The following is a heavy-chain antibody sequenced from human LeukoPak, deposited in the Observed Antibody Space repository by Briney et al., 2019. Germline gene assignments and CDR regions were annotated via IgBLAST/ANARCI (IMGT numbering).Heavy chain of an antibody. Sequence: SETLSLTCTVSGGSISSDTCYWSWIRQPPGKGLEWIGYIYYSGSTNYNPSLKSRVTISVDTSKNQFSLKLSSVTAADTAVYYCARGEYSSSWYYFDYWGQGTLVTVSS. CDR1: GGSISSDTCY. CDR3: ARGEYSSSWYYFDY. CDR2: IYYSGST. J-gene: IGHJ4*02. V-gene: IGHV4-61*01. D-gene: IGHD6-13*01.